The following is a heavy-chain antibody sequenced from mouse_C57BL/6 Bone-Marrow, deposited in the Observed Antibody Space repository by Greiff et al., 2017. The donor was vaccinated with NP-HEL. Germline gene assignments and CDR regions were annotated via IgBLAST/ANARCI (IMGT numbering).Heavy chain of an antibody. CDR2: IYPGSGST. CDR1: GYTFTSYW. J-gene: IGHJ2*01. D-gene: IGHD6-2*01. CDR3: ARENLYY. Sequence: QVQLQQSGAELVKPGASVKMSCKASGYTFTSYWITWVKQRPGQGLEWIGDIYPGSGSTNYNEKFKSKATLTVDTSSSTAYMQLSSLTSEDAAVYYCARENLYYWGRGTALTVSA. V-gene: IGHV1-55*01.